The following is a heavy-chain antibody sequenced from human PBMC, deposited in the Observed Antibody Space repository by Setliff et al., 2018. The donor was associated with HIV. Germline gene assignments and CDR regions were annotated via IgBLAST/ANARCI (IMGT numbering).Heavy chain of an antibody. CDR1: GGTFSSYA. J-gene: IGHJ3*01. CDR2: TIPIFGTA. V-gene: IGHV1-69*13. D-gene: IGHD3-22*01. Sequence: SVKVSCKASGGTFSSYAISWVRQAPGQGLEWMGGTIPIFGTANYAQQFQGRVTITADGSTSTVYMELSSLRSEDTAVYYCAGGIVVVKGAFDLWGKGTMVTVSS. CDR3: AGGIVVVKGAFDL.